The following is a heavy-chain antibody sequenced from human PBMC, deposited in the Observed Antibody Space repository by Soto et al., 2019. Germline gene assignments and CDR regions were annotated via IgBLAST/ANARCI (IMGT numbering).Heavy chain of an antibody. D-gene: IGHD3-10*01. CDR1: GFTFSNAW. J-gene: IGHJ5*02. V-gene: IGHV3-15*01. CDR2: IKSKTDGGTT. Sequence: GGSLRLSCAASGFTFSNAWMSWVRQAPGKGLEWVGRIKSKTDGGTTDYAAPVKGRFTISRDDSKNTLYLQMNSLKTEDTAVYYCTTEKGSGSWFDPWGQGTLVTVSS. CDR3: TTEKGSGSWFDP.